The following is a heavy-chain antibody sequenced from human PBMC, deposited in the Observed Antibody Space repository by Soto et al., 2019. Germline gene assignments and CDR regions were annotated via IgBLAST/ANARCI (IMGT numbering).Heavy chain of an antibody. CDR2: IYYSGST. Sequence: PSETLSLTCTVTGGSISSYYWSWIRQPPGKGLEWIGYIYYSGSTNYNPSLKSRVTISVDTSKNQFSLKLSSVTDADTAVYYCARRSKRTSPQVGARAFDIWGQGTMVT. J-gene: IGHJ3*02. D-gene: IGHD3-10*01. CDR3: ARRSKRTSPQVGARAFDI. CDR1: GGSISSYY. V-gene: IGHV4-59*01.